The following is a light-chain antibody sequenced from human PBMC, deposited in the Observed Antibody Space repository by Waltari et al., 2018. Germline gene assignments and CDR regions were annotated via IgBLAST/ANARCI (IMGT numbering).Light chain of an antibody. CDR1: HGISDN. V-gene: IGKV3-15*01. Sequence: EVVMMQSPATLSVSPGERATLSCRASHGISDNLAWYQQKPGQAPRLLIYGAFTRATGIPARFTGSGSGTEFTLTINSLQSEDSAVYYCQQYNRWPPITFGQGTRLEIK. J-gene: IGKJ5*01. CDR2: GAF. CDR3: QQYNRWPPIT.